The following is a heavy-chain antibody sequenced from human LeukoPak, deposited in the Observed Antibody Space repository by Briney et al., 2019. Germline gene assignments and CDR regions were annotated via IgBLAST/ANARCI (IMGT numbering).Heavy chain of an antibody. CDR3: ASRSTYYYGSGSYFWSY. CDR2: IYYSGST. V-gene: IGHV4-39*01. Sequence: SETLSLTCTVSGGSISSSSYYWGWIRQPPGTGLEWIGSIYYSGSTYYNPSLKSRVTISVDTSKNQFSLKLSSVTAADTAVYYCASRSTYYYGSGSYFWSYWGQGTLVTVSS. D-gene: IGHD3-10*01. CDR1: GGSISSSSYY. J-gene: IGHJ4*02.